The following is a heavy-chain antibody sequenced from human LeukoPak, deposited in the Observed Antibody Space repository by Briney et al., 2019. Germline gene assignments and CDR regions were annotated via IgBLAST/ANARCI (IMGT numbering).Heavy chain of an antibody. Sequence: QPGGSLRLSCAASGFTFSSYWMSWVRQAPGKGLEWVANIRTDGSGKSYVDSVKGRFTISRDNAKNSLYLQMDSLRVDDTAVYYCARERPSAAVALEYWGQGTLVTVSS. CDR1: GFTFSSYW. D-gene: IGHD6-19*01. CDR3: ARERPSAAVALEY. J-gene: IGHJ4*02. V-gene: IGHV3-7*01. CDR2: IRTDGSGK.